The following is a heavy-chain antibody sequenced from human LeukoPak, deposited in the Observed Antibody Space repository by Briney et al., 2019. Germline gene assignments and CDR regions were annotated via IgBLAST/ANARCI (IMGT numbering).Heavy chain of an antibody. D-gene: IGHD3-22*01. CDR3: ARDSHYYDSSGYLY. Sequence: PSETLSLTCTVSGGSISSTSCFWGWIRQPPGKGLEWIGYIYYSGSTNYNPSLKSRVTISVDTSKNQFSLKLSSVTAADTAVYYCARDSHYYDSSGYLYWGQGTLVTVSS. V-gene: IGHV4-61*05. CDR1: GGSISSTSCF. CDR2: IYYSGST. J-gene: IGHJ4*02.